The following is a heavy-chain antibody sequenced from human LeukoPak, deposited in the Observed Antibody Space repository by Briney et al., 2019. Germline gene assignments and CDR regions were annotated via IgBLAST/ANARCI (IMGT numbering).Heavy chain of an antibody. D-gene: IGHD3-22*01. Sequence: SETLSLTCTVSGGSISSGSYYWSWIRQPAGKGLEWIGRIYTSGSTNYNPSLKSRVTISVDTSENQFSLNLSSVTAADTAVYYCARDLNNDSSGYYAFDIWGQGTMVTVSS. CDR2: IYTSGST. CDR1: GGSISSGSYY. V-gene: IGHV4-61*02. J-gene: IGHJ3*02. CDR3: ARDLNNDSSGYYAFDI.